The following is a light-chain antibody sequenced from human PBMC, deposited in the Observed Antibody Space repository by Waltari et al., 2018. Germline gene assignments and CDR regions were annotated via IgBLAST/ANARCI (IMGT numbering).Light chain of an antibody. Sequence: DIQMTQSTSSLSASVGDRVTITCRESQSISSYLNWYQQKPGKAPKLLIYAASSLQSGVPSRFSGSGSGTDFTLTISSLQPEDFATYYCQQSYSTPSTFGQGTKVEIK. J-gene: IGKJ1*01. CDR2: AAS. CDR1: QSISSY. V-gene: IGKV1-39*01. CDR3: QQSYSTPST.